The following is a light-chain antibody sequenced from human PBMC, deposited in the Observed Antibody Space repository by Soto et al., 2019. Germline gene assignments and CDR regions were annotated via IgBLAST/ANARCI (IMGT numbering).Light chain of an antibody. CDR3: QQYDKWPYT. V-gene: IGKV3-15*01. CDR1: QSVASN. J-gene: IGKJ5*01. CDR2: GAF. Sequence: EIGLTQSPATLSVSPGERATLSCRTSQSVASNFAWYQQKPGQAPRLLVYGAFIRAPGFPVRFRGSGSGSEFTLTISSLQSEDGATYYCQQYDKWPYTFGQGTRLEIK.